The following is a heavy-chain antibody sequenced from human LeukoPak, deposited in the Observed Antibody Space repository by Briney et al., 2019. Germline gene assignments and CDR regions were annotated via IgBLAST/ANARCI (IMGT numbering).Heavy chain of an antibody. CDR3: AKVPGVLISTRGAFDI. CDR1: GFTFSRYG. D-gene: IGHD2-15*01. CDR2: IRYDGSKK. J-gene: IGHJ3*02. Sequence: PGGSLRLSCAASGFTFSRYGMHWVRQAPGKGLEGVAFIRYDGSKKYSADSVKGRFTISRDKYKNTLDLQMNSRRGEDTAVYYCAKVPGVLISTRGAFDIWGQGTMVSVSS. V-gene: IGHV3-30*02.